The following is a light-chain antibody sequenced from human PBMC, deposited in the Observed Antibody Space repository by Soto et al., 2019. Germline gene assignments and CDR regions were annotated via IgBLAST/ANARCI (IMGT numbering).Light chain of an antibody. V-gene: IGKV1-27*01. CDR1: QGIAPY. CDR2: ATS. J-gene: IGKJ4*01. Sequence: DVQMTQSPSSLSAFVGVRVTITCRTSQGIAPYLAWFQQKPGKVPKLLIYATSTLQSGVPSRFSGSGSGTDFTLTINSLQPEDVGTYYCQKYNSAPLTFGGGTKVEIK. CDR3: QKYNSAPLT.